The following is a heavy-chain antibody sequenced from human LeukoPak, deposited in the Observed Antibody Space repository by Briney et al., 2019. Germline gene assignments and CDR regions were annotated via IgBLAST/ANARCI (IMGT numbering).Heavy chain of an antibody. D-gene: IGHD2-8*01. J-gene: IGHJ6*03. CDR2: IIPIFGTA. V-gene: IGHV1-69*05. CDR1: GGTFSSYA. CDR3: ATSVWPPYYYYYMDV. Sequence: GASVKVSCKASGGTFSSYAISWVRQAPGQGLEWIGRIIPIFGTANYAQKFQGRVTITTDESTSTAYMELSSLRSEDTAVYYCATSVWPPYYYYYMDVWGKGTTVTVSS.